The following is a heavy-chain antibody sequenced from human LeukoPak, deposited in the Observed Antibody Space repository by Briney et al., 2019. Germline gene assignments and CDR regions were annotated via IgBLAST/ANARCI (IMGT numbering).Heavy chain of an antibody. CDR2: INWNGGST. V-gene: IGHV3-20*04. CDR1: GFTFDDYG. CDR3: ARRYSYYYYMDV. D-gene: IGHD4-11*01. Sequence: PGGSLRFSCAASGFTFDDYGMSWVRQAPGKGLEWVSGINWNGGSTGYADSVKGRFTISRDNAKNSLYLQMNSLRAEDTALYYCARRYSYYYYMDVWGKGTTVTVSS. J-gene: IGHJ6*03.